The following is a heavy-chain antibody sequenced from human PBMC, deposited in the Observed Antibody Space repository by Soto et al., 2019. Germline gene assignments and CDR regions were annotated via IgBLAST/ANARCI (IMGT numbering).Heavy chain of an antibody. Sequence: SETLSLTCTVSGGSISSGGYYWSWIRQHPGKGLEWIGYIYYSGSTYYNPSLKSRVTISVDTSKNQFSLKLSSVTAADTAVYYCARAFRITMVRGAVNFDYWGQGTLVTVSS. V-gene: IGHV4-31*03. D-gene: IGHD3-10*01. CDR2: IYYSGST. CDR3: ARAFRITMVRGAVNFDY. CDR1: GGSISSGGYY. J-gene: IGHJ4*02.